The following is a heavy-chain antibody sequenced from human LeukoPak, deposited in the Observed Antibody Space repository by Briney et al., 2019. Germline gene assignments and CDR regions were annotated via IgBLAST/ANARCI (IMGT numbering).Heavy chain of an antibody. J-gene: IGHJ6*03. CDR3: ARGNVVVVPAAIGLDYYYYMDV. V-gene: IGHV1-69*05. CDR2: IIPIFGTA. CDR1: GGTFSSYA. D-gene: IGHD2-2*01. Sequence: SVKASCKASGGTFSSYAISWVRQAPGQGLEWMGRIIPIFGTANYAQKFQGRVTITTDESTSTAYMELSSLRSEDTAVYYCARGNVVVVPAAIGLDYYYYMDVWGKGTTVTASS.